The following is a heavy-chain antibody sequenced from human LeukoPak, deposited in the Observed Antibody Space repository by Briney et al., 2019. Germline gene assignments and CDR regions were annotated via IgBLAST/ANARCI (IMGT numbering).Heavy chain of an antibody. CDR1: GFTFSSYA. CDR3: ARWPYSSSYYFDY. CDR2: ITSGTTYI. V-gene: IGHV3-21*01. Sequence: GRSLRLSCAASGFTFSSYAMHWVRQSPEKGLEWVSSITSGTTYIYYADSVRGRFTLSRDNAKNSLYLQMNSLRAEDTAVYYCARWPYSSSYYFDYWGQGTLVTVSS. D-gene: IGHD6-6*01. J-gene: IGHJ4*02.